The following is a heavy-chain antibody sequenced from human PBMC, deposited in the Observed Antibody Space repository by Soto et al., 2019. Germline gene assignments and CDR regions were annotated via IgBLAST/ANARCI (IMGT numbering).Heavy chain of an antibody. CDR2: INHSGST. CDR3: ARDKRYSSSWYYYYYAMDV. CDR1: GGSFSGYY. D-gene: IGHD6-13*01. Sequence: SETLSLTCAVYGGSFSGYYWSWIRQPPGKGLEWIGEINHSGSTNYNPSLKSRVTISVDTSKNQFSLKLSSVTAADTAVYYCARDKRYSSSWYYYYYAMDVWGQGTTVTV. J-gene: IGHJ6*02. V-gene: IGHV4-34*01.